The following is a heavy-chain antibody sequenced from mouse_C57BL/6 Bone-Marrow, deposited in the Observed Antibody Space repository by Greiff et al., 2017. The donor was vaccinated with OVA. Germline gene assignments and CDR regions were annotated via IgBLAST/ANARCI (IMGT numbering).Heavy chain of an antibody. CDR1: GYTFTSYW. V-gene: IGHV1-50*01. CDR3: AGNLAY. CDR2: IDPSDSYT. Sequence: QVQLQQPGAELVKPGASVKLSCKASGYTFTSYWMQWVKQRPGQGLEWIGEIDPSDSYTNYNQKFKGKATLTVDTSSSTAYMQLSSLTSEDSAVYYCAGNLAYWGQGTLVTASA. D-gene: IGHD2-1*01. J-gene: IGHJ3*01.